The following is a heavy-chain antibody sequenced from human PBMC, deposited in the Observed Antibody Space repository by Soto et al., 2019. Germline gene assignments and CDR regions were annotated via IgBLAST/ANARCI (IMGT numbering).Heavy chain of an antibody. CDR3: FQAEDGIRDSVPVSAFLLNRSSDL. Sequence: VKGLEWVSYISSSGSTIYYADSVKGRFTISRDNAKNSLYLQMNSLRAEDTAVYFFFQAEDGIRDSVPVSAFLLNRSSDL. J-gene: IGHJ2*01. CDR2: ISSSGSTI. V-gene: IGHV3-48*03. D-gene: IGHD3-9*01.